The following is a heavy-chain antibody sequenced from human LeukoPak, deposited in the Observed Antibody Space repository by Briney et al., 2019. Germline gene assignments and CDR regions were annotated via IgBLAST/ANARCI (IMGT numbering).Heavy chain of an antibody. D-gene: IGHD3-22*01. CDR3: ARHVGDISSFYLYWFDP. J-gene: IGHJ5*02. Sequence: SETLSLTCTVSGGSISSGTYYWGWIRQPPGKGLEWIGSIYYSGSTYYNPSLKSRITISVDTSKNQFSLKLTSVTAADTAVYYCARHVGDISSFYLYWFDPWGQGTLVTISS. CDR1: GGSISSGTYY. CDR2: IYYSGST. V-gene: IGHV4-39*01.